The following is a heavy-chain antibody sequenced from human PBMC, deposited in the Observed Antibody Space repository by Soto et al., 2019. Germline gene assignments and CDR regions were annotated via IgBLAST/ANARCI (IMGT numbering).Heavy chain of an antibody. Sequence: QVQLVQSGAEVKKPGSSVKVSCKASGGTFSSYTIGWVRQAPGQGLEWMGRIIPILGIANYAQKFQGRVTITADKSTSTAYMELSSLRSEDTAVYYCARNRVAAAGNLFDPWGQGTLVTVSS. J-gene: IGHJ5*02. V-gene: IGHV1-69*02. CDR3: ARNRVAAAGNLFDP. CDR1: GGTFSSYT. D-gene: IGHD6-13*01. CDR2: IIPILGIA.